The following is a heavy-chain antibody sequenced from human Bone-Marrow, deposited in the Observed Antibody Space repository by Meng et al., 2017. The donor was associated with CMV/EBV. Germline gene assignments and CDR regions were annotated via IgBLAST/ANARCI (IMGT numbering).Heavy chain of an antibody. V-gene: IGHV3-74*01. Sequence: GGSLKISCAASGFTFSSYWMHWVRQAPGKGLVWVSRINSDGSSTSYADSVKGRFTISRDNAKNTLYLQMNSLSAEDTAVYYCARGELFCSGGSCYQHTDHWGQGTLVTVSS. CDR3: ARGELFCSGGSCYQHTDH. J-gene: IGHJ4*02. CDR1: GFTFSSYW. CDR2: INSDGSST. D-gene: IGHD2-15*01.